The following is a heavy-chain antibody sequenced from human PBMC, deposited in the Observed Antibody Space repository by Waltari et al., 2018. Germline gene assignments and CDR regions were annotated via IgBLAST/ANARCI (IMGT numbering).Heavy chain of an antibody. Sequence: QVPLVQSGAEVKKPGASVTVSCTASGYTFTGSYMPWVRQAPGPVLEWMGWINPNSGGTNYAQKFQGRVTMTRDTSISTAYMELSRLRSDDTAVYYCARDLDSGGYHFDYWGQGTLVTVSS. D-gene: IGHD3-10*01. V-gene: IGHV1-2*02. CDR2: INPNSGGT. J-gene: IGHJ4*02. CDR3: ARDLDSGGYHFDY. CDR1: GYTFTGSY.